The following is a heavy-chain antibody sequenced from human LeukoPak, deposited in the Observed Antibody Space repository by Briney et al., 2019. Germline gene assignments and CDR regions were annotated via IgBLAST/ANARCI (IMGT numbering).Heavy chain of an antibody. D-gene: IGHD1-14*01. Sequence: GGSLRLSCAASGFTVSSNYMRWVRQAPGKGLEWVSVIHSGGSTYYADSVKGRCIISRVHSQDTEFLQLNSRRAEDTAVCYFARVAFRSNSYISGIDYWGQGTLVTVSS. V-gene: IGHV3-53*01. CDR1: GFTVSSNY. CDR2: IHSGGST. J-gene: IGHJ4*02. CDR3: ARVAFRSNSYISGIDY.